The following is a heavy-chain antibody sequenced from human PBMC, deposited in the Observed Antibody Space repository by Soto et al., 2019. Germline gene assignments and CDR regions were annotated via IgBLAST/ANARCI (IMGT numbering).Heavy chain of an antibody. J-gene: IGHJ4*02. D-gene: IGHD6-19*01. V-gene: IGHV3-21*01. CDR2: ISSSSSYI. Sequence: PGGSLRLSCAASGFTFSSYSMNWVRQAPGKWLEWVSSISSSSSYIYYADSVKGRFTISRDNAKNSLYLQMNSLRAEDTVVYYCARGIALAGPDYWGQGXLVTV. CDR1: GFTFSSYS. CDR3: ARGIALAGPDY.